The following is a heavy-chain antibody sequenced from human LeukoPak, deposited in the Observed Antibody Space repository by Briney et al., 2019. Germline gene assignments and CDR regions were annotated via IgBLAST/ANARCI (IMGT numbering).Heavy chain of an antibody. CDR1: GGSISSYY. Sequence: SETLSLTCTVSGGSISSYYWSWIRQPPGKGLEWIGYIYYSGSTNYNPSLRSRVTISVDTSKNQFSLKLSSVTAADTAVYYCARHNPVAVRKKTFDYWGQGTLVTVSS. V-gene: IGHV4-59*08. D-gene: IGHD6-19*01. J-gene: IGHJ4*02. CDR3: ARHNPVAVRKKTFDY. CDR2: IYYSGST.